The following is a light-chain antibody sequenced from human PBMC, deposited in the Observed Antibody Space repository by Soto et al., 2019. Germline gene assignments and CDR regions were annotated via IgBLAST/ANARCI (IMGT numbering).Light chain of an antibody. J-gene: IGKJ1*01. CDR3: QQYENYWT. CDR2: DAS. CDR1: QTISSW. V-gene: IGKV1-5*01. Sequence: DIQMTQSPSTLSASVGDRVTITCRASQTISSWLAWYQRKPGRAPKLLIYDASNLASGVPSRFSGSGSGTEFTLTISNLQPEDFATYYCQQYENYWTFGQGTKVDIK.